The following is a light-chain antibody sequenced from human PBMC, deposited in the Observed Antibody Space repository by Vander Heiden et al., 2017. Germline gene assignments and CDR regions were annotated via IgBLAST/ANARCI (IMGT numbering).Light chain of an antibody. CDR1: SFNIGEGYD. J-gene: IGLJ2*01. CDR3: QSYDSSLSGVV. V-gene: IGLV1-40*01. Sequence: QSVPTQPPSVSGAPGQRVTIPCTGSSFNIGEGYDVRWYQQLPGTAPKLLVYGNSNRPSGVPDRFSGSKSGTSASLAITGLQAEDEADYYCQSYDSSLSGVVFGGGTKLTVL. CDR2: GNS.